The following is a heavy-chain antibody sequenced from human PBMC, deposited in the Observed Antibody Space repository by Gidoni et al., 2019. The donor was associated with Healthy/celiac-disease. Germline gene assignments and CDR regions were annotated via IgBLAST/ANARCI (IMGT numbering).Heavy chain of an antibody. V-gene: IGHV3-30-3*01. J-gene: IGHJ4*02. CDR1: GFTVSSYA. CDR2: ISYDGSNK. Sequence: QVQLVESGGGVVQPGRSLRLSCAASGFTVSSYAMHWVRQAPGKGLEWVAVISYDGSNKYYADSVKGRFTISRDNSKNTLYLQMNSLRAEDTAVYYCVRLWYDGLLGEVADYWGQGTLVTVSS. D-gene: IGHD1-1*01. CDR3: VRLWYDGLLGEVADY.